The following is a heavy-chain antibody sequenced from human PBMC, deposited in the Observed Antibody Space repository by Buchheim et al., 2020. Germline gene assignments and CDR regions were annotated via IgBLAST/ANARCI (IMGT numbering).Heavy chain of an antibody. J-gene: IGHJ4*02. CDR1: GFTFSSYG. V-gene: IGHV3-30*18. CDR2: ISYDGSNK. CDR3: AKDGQLGFMDY. D-gene: IGHD6-6*01. Sequence: QVQLVESGGGVVQPGRSLRLSCAASGFTFSSYGMHWVRQAPGKGLEWVAVISYDGSNKYYADSVKGRFTISRDNSKNTLYLQMNSLRAEDTAVYYCAKDGQLGFMDYWGQGTL.